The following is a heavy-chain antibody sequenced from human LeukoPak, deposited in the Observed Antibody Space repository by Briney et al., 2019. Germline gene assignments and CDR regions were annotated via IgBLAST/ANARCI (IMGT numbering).Heavy chain of an antibody. CDR1: GFTFSSYA. CDR2: ISGSGGST. D-gene: IGHD4-23*01. CDR3: AKRSPWTTVVTPGYYFDY. J-gene: IGHJ4*02. Sequence: GGSLRLSCAASGFTFSSYAMSWVRQAPGKGLEWVSAISGSGGSTYYADSVKGRFTISRDNSKNTLYLQMNSLRAEDTAEYYCAKRSPWTTVVTPGYYFDYWGEGTLVTVSS. V-gene: IGHV3-23*01.